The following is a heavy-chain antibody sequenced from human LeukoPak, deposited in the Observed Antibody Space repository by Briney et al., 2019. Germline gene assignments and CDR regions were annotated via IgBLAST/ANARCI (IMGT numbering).Heavy chain of an antibody. CDR1: GGSFSGYY. V-gene: IGHV4-34*01. CDR3: ARGGGSGLFRYCYYGMDV. J-gene: IGHJ6*02. CDR2: INHSGST. D-gene: IGHD3-10*01. Sequence: SETLSLTCAVYGGSFSGYYWSWIRQPPGKGLEWIGEINHSGSTNYNPSLKSRVTMSVDTSKNQFSLKLSSVTAADTAVYYCARGGGSGLFRYCYYGMDVWGQGTTVTVSS.